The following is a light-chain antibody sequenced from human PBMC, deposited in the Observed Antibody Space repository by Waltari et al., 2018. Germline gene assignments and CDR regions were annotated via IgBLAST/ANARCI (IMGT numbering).Light chain of an antibody. V-gene: IGKV3-15*01. CDR2: SAS. CDR1: QSVVTN. J-gene: IGKJ1*01. CDR3: QQYNNWLTWT. Sequence: DIVMTQSPATLSVSPGETATLSCRASQSVVTNVAWYQQKPGQAPRLLIYSASTRATGIPARCSGSGSGTEFTLSISSLQSEDFAVYYCQQYNNWLTWTFGQGTKVEIK.